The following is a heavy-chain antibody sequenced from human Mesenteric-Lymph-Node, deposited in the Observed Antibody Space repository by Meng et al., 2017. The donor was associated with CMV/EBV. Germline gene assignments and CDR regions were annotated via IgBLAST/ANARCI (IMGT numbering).Heavy chain of an antibody. Sequence: SETLSLTCTVPGGSITSFYWSWVRQPPRKGLEWIGEIYHSGSTNYNPSLKSRVTISVDKSKNQFSLNLRSVTAADTAVYYCARGLCSSTSCLFDHWGQGTLVTVS. D-gene: IGHD2-2*01. CDR1: GGSITSFY. V-gene: IGHV4-4*02. CDR3: ARGLCSSTSCLFDH. J-gene: IGHJ4*02. CDR2: IYHSGST.